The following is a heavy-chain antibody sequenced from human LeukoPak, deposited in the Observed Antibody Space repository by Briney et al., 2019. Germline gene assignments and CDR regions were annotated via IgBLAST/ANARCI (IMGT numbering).Heavy chain of an antibody. D-gene: IGHD2-15*01. Sequence: VKPSETLSLTCTVSGGSISSHCWSWIRLPPGKGLEWIGYIHNSGSTNCNPSLKSRVTISIDTSKNQFSLKLTSVTAADTAVYCCTRVTPGGLCDYWGQGAQVTVSS. CDR2: IHNSGST. CDR3: TRVTPGGLCDY. J-gene: IGHJ4*02. V-gene: IGHV4-4*08. CDR1: GGSISSHC.